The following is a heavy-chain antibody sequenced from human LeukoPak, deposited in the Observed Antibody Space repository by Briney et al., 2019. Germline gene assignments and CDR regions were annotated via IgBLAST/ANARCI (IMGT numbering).Heavy chain of an antibody. CDR3: AKDHGWGPWIQLWLGMDV. V-gene: IGHV3-23*01. CDR1: GFTFSSYA. Sequence: LTGGSLRLSCAASGFTFSSYAMSWVRQAPGKGLEWVSAISGSGGSTYYADSVKGRFTISRDNSKNTLYLQMNSLRAEDTAVYYCAKDHGWGPWIQLWLGMDVWGQGTTVTVSS. CDR2: ISGSGGST. J-gene: IGHJ6*02. D-gene: IGHD5-18*01.